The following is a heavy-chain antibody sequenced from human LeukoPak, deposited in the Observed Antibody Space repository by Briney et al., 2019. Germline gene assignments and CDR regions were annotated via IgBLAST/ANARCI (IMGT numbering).Heavy chain of an antibody. D-gene: IGHD6-13*01. CDR2: IYHSGST. J-gene: IGHJ4*02. V-gene: IGHV4-59*01. CDR3: ARRVYSTSWSYYFDY. Sequence: SETLSLTCTVSGGSISSYYWSRIRQPPGKGLEWIGYIYHSGSTSYSPSLKSRVTISVDTSKNQFSLKLSSVTAADTAVYYCARRVYSTSWSYYFDYWGQGTLVTVSS. CDR1: GGSISSYY.